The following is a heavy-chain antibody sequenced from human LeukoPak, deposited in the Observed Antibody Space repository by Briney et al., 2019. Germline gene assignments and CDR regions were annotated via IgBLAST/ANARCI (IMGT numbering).Heavy chain of an antibody. CDR2: IYYSGST. J-gene: IGHJ4*02. Sequence: SETLSLTCTVSGGSISSSSDYWGWIRQPPGKGLEWIGSIYYSGSTYYNPSLKSRVTISVDTSKNQFSLKLSSVTAADTAVYYCAGDPWNDEFPFDYWGQGTLVTVSS. CDR1: GGSISSSSDY. D-gene: IGHD1-1*01. V-gene: IGHV4-39*07. CDR3: AGDPWNDEFPFDY.